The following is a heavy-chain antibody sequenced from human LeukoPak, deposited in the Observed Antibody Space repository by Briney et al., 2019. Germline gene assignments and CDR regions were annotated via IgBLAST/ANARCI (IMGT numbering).Heavy chain of an antibody. CDR3: AGQPLTAYNWVDP. CDR2: IYYSGST. J-gene: IGHJ5*02. CDR1: GGSISSYY. Sequence: KASETLSLTCTVSGGSISSYYWSWIRQPPGKGPEWIGYIYYSGSTNYNPSLKSRVTISVDTSKNQFSLKLSSVTAADTAVYYCAGQPLTAYNWVDPWGQGTLVTVSS. V-gene: IGHV4-59*01.